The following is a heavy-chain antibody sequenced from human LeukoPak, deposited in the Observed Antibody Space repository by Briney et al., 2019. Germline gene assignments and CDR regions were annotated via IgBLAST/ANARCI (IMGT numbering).Heavy chain of an antibody. CDR3: ATEKYSGSYYGTLAFDY. J-gene: IGHJ4*02. CDR1: GYTLTELS. D-gene: IGHD1-26*01. V-gene: IGHV1-24*01. Sequence: GASVKVSCTVSGYTLTELSMHWVRQAPGKGLEWMGGFDPEDGETIYAQKFQGRVTMTEDTSTDTAYMELSSLRSEDTAVYYCATEKYSGSYYGTLAFDYWGQGTLVTVSS. CDR2: FDPEDGET.